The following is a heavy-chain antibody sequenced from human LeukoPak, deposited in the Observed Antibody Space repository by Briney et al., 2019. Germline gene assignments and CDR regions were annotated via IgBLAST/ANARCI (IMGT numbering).Heavy chain of an antibody. CDR3: ARGGGRRNYYCYYMDV. V-gene: IGHV1-2*02. J-gene: IGHJ6*03. CDR1: GYTFTGYY. D-gene: IGHD3-16*01. CDR2: ITPNSGGA. Sequence: ASVKVSCKASGYTFTGYYIHWVRQAPGQGLEWMGWITPNSGGANYAQKFQGRVTMTRDTSISTAYMELSRLKSDDTAVYYCARGGGRRNYYCYYMDVWGKGTTVTVSS.